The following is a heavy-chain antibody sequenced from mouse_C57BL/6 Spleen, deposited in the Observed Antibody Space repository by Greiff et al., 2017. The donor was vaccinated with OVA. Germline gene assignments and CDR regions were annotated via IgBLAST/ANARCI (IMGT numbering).Heavy chain of an antibody. CDR2: IDPEDGEN. D-gene: IGHD4-1*01. CDR3: APSGTGYFDV. CDR1: GFNIKDYY. Sequence: EVQLQQSGAELVKPGASVKLSCTASGFNIKDYYMHWVKQRTEQGLEWIGRIDPEDGENKYAPKFQGKATRTADTSSNTAYLQLSSLTTEDTAVYYCAPSGTGYFDVWGTGTTVTVSS. J-gene: IGHJ1*03. V-gene: IGHV14-2*01.